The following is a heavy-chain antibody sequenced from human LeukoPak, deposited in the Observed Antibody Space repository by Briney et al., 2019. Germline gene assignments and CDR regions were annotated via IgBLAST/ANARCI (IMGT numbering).Heavy chain of an antibody. J-gene: IGHJ4*02. CDR1: GYTFTSYS. Sequence: ASVKVSCKASGYTFTSYSISWVRQAPGQGLEWMGWISAYNGNTNYAQKLQGRVTMTTDTSTSTAYMELRSLRSDDTAVYYCARVSWFGEWYDYWGQGTLVTVSS. CDR2: ISAYNGNT. V-gene: IGHV1-18*01. CDR3: ARVSWFGEWYDY. D-gene: IGHD3-10*01.